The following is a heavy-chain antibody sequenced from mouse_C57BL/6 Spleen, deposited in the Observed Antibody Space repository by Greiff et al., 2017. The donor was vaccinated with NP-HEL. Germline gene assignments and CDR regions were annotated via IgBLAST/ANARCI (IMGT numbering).Heavy chain of an antibody. J-gene: IGHJ3*01. CDR1: GFNITDYY. CDR2: IDPEDGET. V-gene: IGHV14-2*01. Sequence: EVKLEESGAELVKPGASVKLSCTASGFNITDYYMHWVKQRTEQGLEWIGRIDPEDGETKYDQKFQGKATITADKSSTTAYLQLSRLTSDDTAGYDCARDGSSCFAYWGQGTTVTVSA. CDR3: ARDGSSCFAY. D-gene: IGHD1-1*01.